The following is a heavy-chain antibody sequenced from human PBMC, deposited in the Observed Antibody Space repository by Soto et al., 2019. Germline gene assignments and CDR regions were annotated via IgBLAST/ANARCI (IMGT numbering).Heavy chain of an antibody. D-gene: IGHD3-10*01. Sequence: QVQLVESGGGLVKPGGSLRLSCAASGFTFSDYYMSWIRQAPGKGLEWVSYISSSGSTIYYADSVKGRFTISRDNAKNKPFFQKNSLRGEDTAVVYCWGRVQGSGRKYYYYYMDVWGKGTTVTVSS. J-gene: IGHJ6*03. V-gene: IGHV3-11*01. CDR3: WGRVQGSGRKYYYYYMDV. CDR2: ISSSGSTI. CDR1: GFTFSDYY.